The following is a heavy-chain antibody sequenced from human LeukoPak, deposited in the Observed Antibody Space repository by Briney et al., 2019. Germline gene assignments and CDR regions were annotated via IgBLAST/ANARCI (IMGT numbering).Heavy chain of an antibody. J-gene: IGHJ6*02. CDR3: ARAFAIITAYYGTDV. CDR2: ISYDGSNK. V-gene: IGHV3-30-3*01. D-gene: IGHD3-22*01. Sequence: PGRSLRLSCAASGCTFSSYAMHWVRRAPGKGLEWVAVISYDGSNKYYADSVKGRFTISRDNSKNTLYLQMNSLRAEDTAVYYCARAFAIITAYYGTDVWGQGTTVTVSS. CDR1: GCTFSSYA.